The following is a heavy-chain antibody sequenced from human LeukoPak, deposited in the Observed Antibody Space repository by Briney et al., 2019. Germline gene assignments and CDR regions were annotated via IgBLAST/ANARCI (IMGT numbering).Heavy chain of an antibody. CDR1: GYTLTELS. D-gene: IGHD4-11*01. Sequence: ASVKVSCKVSGYTLTELSMHWVRQAPGKGLEWMGGFDPEDGETIYAQKFQGRVTMTGDTSTDTAYMELSSLRSEDTAVYYCATRIRYSNYVGGWFDPWGQGTLVTVSS. CDR3: ATRIRYSNYVGGWFDP. CDR2: FDPEDGET. J-gene: IGHJ5*02. V-gene: IGHV1-24*01.